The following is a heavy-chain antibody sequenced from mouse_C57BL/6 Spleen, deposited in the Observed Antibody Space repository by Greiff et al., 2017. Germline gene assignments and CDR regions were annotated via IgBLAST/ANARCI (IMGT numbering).Heavy chain of an antibody. CDR2: ISYDGSN. V-gene: IGHV3-6*01. Sequence: EESGPGLVKPSQSLSLTCSVTGYSITSGYYWNWIRQFPGNKLEWMGYISYDGSNNYNPSLKNRISITRDTSKNQFFLKLNSVTTEDTATYYCARLTTVYYAMDYWGQGTSVTVSS. D-gene: IGHD1-1*01. CDR3: ARLTTVYYAMDY. J-gene: IGHJ4*01. CDR1: GYSITSGYY.